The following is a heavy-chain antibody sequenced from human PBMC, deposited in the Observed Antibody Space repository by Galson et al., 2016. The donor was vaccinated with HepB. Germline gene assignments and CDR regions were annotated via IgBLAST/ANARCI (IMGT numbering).Heavy chain of an antibody. CDR2: IDHEGRGT. V-gene: IGHV3-74*01. Sequence: SLRLSCAVSGISLNNYWMHWVRQVPGKGLVWVARIDHEGRGTSYADSVRGRFTMSRDSAKSTVYLQMDSLRAEDTAVYYCGTVFGYWGQGSRVTVSS. CDR3: GTVFGY. J-gene: IGHJ4*02. CDR1: GISLNNYW.